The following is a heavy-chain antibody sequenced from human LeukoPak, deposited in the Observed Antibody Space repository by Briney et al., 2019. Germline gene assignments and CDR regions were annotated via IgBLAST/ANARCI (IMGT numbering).Heavy chain of an antibody. CDR2: ISSSGSTV. V-gene: IGHV3-11*01. D-gene: IGHD2-15*01. CDR3: ARGPGYCSGGSCPPRWFDP. J-gene: IGHJ5*02. CDR1: GFTFSSYW. Sequence: GGSLRLSCAASGFTFSSYWMSWIRQAPGKGLEWVSYISSSGSTVYYADSVKGRFTISRDNAKNSLYLQMNSLRAEDTAVYYCARGPGYCSGGSCPPRWFDPWGQGTLVTVSS.